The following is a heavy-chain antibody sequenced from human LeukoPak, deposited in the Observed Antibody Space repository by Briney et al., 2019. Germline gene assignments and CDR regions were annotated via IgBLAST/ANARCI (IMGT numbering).Heavy chain of an antibody. D-gene: IGHD3-22*01. CDR3: ASWGSGYDY. CDR1: GGSFSGYY. Sequence: KPSETLSLTCAVYGGSFSGYYWSWIRQPPGKGLEWIGEINHSGSTNYNPSLKSRVTISVDTSKNQFSLKLSSVTAAGTAVYYCASWGSGYDYWGQGTLVTVSS. CDR2: INHSGST. V-gene: IGHV4-34*01. J-gene: IGHJ4*02.